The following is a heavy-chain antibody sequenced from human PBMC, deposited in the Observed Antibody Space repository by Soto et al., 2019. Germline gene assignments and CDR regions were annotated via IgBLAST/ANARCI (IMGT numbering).Heavy chain of an antibody. CDR1: GFTFSSYA. CDR2: ISGSGGST. D-gene: IGHD2-15*01. J-gene: IGHJ4*02. Sequence: EVQLLESGGGLVQPGGSLRLSCAASGFTFSSYAMSWVRQAPGKGLEWVSAISGSGGSTYYADSVKGRFTISRDNSKNKLYLQMNSLRAEDTAVYYCAKDRDPYCSGGSCYGAFFYWGQGTLVTVSS. CDR3: AKDRDPYCSGGSCYGAFFY. V-gene: IGHV3-23*01.